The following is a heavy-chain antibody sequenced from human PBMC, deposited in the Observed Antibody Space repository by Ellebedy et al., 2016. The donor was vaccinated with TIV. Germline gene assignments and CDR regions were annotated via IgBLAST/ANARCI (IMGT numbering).Heavy chain of an antibody. J-gene: IGHJ4*02. Sequence: GESLKISCAASGFTFSRYSMNWVRHAPGKGLEWVSSISSSSSYIYYADSVKGRFTISRDNSKNTLYLQMNSLRAEDTAVDYCAKGRGGGSDTSAPRYYFDYWGLGTLVTVSS. CDR1: GFTFSRYS. CDR2: ISSSSSYI. CDR3: AKGRGGGSDTSAPRYYFDY. V-gene: IGHV3-21*04. D-gene: IGHD3-22*01.